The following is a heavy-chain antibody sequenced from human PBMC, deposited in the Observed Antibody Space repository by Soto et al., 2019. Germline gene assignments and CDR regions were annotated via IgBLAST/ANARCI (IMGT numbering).Heavy chain of an antibody. J-gene: IGHJ4*02. V-gene: IGHV3-23*01. D-gene: IGHD3-16*01. CDR3: AKRRGEGFFDY. Sequence: EVQLLESGGDLVQPGGSLRLSCAASGFTFSGYVLGWVRQAPGKGLEWVSAISGSGGDTYYADSVKGRFTISRDNSKNTLYLKMNSLRVEDTAVYYCAKRRGEGFFDYWGQGTLVTVSS. CDR1: GFTFSGYV. CDR2: ISGSGGDT.